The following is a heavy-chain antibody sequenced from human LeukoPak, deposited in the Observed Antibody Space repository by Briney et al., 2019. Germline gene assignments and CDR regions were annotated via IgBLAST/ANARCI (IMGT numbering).Heavy chain of an antibody. D-gene: IGHD2-2*01. Sequence: PSETLSLTCTVSGVSISSGDYHWNWIRQPPGRGLEWIGYISYSGNTYYNPSLKSRLTISLDTSRSQISLRLSSVAAADTAVYYCAREKVPENNYYYGMDVWGQGTTATVSS. V-gene: IGHV4-30-4*01. CDR3: AREKVPENNYYYGMDV. CDR1: GVSISSGDYH. J-gene: IGHJ6*02. CDR2: ISYSGNT.